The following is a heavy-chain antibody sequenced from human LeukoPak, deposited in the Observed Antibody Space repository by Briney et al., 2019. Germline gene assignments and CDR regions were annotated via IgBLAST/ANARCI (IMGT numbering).Heavy chain of an antibody. D-gene: IGHD5-18*01. CDR3: ARENIRRGYSYGYPDY. Sequence: GASVKVSCKASGYTFTGYYMHWVRQAPGQGLEWMGRINPNSGGTNYAQKFQGRATMTRDTSISTAYMELSRLRSDDTAVYYCARENIRRGYSYGYPDYWGQGTLVTVSS. CDR1: GYTFTGYY. V-gene: IGHV1-2*06. CDR2: INPNSGGT. J-gene: IGHJ4*02.